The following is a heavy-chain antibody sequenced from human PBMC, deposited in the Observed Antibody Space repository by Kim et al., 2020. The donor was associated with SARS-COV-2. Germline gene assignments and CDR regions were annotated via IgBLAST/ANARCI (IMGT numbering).Heavy chain of an antibody. Sequence: GGSLRLSCAASGFTFSSYGMHWVRQAPGKGLEWVAVIWYDGSNKYYADSVKGRFTISRDNSKNTLYLQMNSLRAEDTAVYYCARDEQGGDGKGDYWGQGTLVTVSS. J-gene: IGHJ4*02. CDR3: ARDEQGGDGKGDY. D-gene: IGHD3-16*01. CDR1: GFTFSSYG. CDR2: IWYDGSNK. V-gene: IGHV3-33*01.